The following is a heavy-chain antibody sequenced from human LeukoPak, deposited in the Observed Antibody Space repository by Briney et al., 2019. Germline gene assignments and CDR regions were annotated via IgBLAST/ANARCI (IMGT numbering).Heavy chain of an antibody. V-gene: IGHV4-38-2*01. CDR1: GSSISSGYY. CDR2: IHQSGNT. Sequence: SETLSLTCSVSGSSISSGYYWGWIRQPPGKGLEWIGSIHQSGNTYFNPSLRSRVTVSVNTSKNQFSLKLSSVTAADTAVYYCARSSGWSRLFDYWGQGTLVTVSS. CDR3: ARSSGWSRLFDY. J-gene: IGHJ4*02. D-gene: IGHD6-19*01.